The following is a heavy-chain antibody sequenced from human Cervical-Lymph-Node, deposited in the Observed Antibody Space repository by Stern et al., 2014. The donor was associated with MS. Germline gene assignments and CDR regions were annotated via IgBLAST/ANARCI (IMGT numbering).Heavy chain of an antibody. D-gene: IGHD2-21*02. V-gene: IGHV2-5*02. CDR1: GFSLSTTGVG. CDR2: MYSADEK. Sequence: QVTLRESGPTLVNPTQTLTLTCAFSGFSLSTTGVGVGWIRQPPGKALEGLALMYSADEKRYSPSLKRRLTITKDTSKSQVDLPLPNVDPVDTATYYCAHSPPSDDDAFDIWGQGTMVTISS. CDR3: AHSPPSDDDAFDI. J-gene: IGHJ3*02.